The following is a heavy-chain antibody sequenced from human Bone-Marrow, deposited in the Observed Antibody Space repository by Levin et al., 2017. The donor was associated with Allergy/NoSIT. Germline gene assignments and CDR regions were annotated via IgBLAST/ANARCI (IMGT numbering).Heavy chain of an antibody. J-gene: IGHJ4*02. CDR3: ARARGYSYGRYYFDY. Sequence: SETLSLTCTVSGGSISSSSYYWGWIRQPPGKGLEWIGSIYYSGSTYYNPSLKSRVTISVDTSKNQFSLKLSSVTAADTAVYYCARARGYSYGRYYFDYWGQGTLVTVSS. V-gene: IGHV4-39*07. D-gene: IGHD5-18*01. CDR2: IYYSGST. CDR1: GGSISSSSYY.